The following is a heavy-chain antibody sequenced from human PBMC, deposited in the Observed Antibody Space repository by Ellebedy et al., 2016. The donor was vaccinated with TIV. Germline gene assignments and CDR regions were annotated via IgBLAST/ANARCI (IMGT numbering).Heavy chain of an antibody. J-gene: IGHJ4*02. V-gene: IGHV6-1*01. CDR3: AREGPGYDY. CDR2: TYFRSKWYH. CDR1: GDSVPSNSAA. Sequence: SQTLSLTCXISGDSVPSNSAAWSWIRQSPSRGLEWLGRTYFRSKWYHDYAVSVKGRLSISPDTSKNQFSLQLNSLTPEDTAVYYCAREGPGYDYWGQGTLVTVSS. D-gene: IGHD3-9*01.